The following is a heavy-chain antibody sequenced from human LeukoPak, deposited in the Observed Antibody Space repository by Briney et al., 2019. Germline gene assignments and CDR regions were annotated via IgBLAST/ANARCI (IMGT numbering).Heavy chain of an antibody. CDR2: ISGSGGST. V-gene: IGHV3-23*01. CDR3: AKDNAIFGVTKWFDP. CDR1: GFTFSSYA. J-gene: IGHJ5*02. Sequence: GGSLRFSCAASGFTFSSYAMSWVRQAPGKGLEWVSAISGSGGSTYYADSVKGRFTISRDNSKNTLYLQMNSLRAEDTAVYYCAKDNAIFGVTKWFDPWGQGTLVTVSS. D-gene: IGHD3-3*01.